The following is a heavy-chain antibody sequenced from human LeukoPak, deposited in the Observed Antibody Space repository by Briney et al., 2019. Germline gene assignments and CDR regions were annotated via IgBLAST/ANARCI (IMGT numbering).Heavy chain of an antibody. D-gene: IGHD1-26*01. CDR2: IYHRGST. J-gene: IGHJ4*02. Sequence: SQTLSLTCTVSGGSISGDDYYWTWIRQPPGKGLEWIGYIYHRGSTYYNPSLKSRVSISVDTSKNQFSLNLTSVTAADTFVFFCARDQRFTWSFIFDFLGQGTLATVSS. CDR1: GGSISGDDYY. V-gene: IGHV4-30-4*01. CDR3: ARDQRFTWSFIFDF.